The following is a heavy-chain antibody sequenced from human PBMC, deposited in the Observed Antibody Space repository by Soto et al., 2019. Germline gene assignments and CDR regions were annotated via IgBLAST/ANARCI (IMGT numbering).Heavy chain of an antibody. D-gene: IGHD6-13*01. Sequence: WGSLRLSCASSGFNYSSYGMHWVRQAAGKGLESLPVTPYAGSNRDYADSVNGRFTIPRDNSKSTLYLQMNSLRAEAPSVLYCAKVLELGYSSSWYTDWFYPWGRGTLCAVAS. CDR1: GFNYSSYG. J-gene: IGHJ5*02. V-gene: IGHV3-30*18. CDR2: TPYAGSNR. CDR3: AKVLELGYSSSWYTDWFYP.